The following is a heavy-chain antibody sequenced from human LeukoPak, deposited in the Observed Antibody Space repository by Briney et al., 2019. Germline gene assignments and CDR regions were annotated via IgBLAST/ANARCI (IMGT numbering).Heavy chain of an antibody. CDR2: INHSGST. V-gene: IGHV4-34*01. Sequence: SETLSLTCAVYGGSFSGYYWSWIRQPPGKGLEWIGEINHSGSTNYNPSLKSRVTISVDTSKNQFSLKLSSVTAADTAVYYCARGLIGWLQQEYYFDYWGQGTLVTVSS. CDR3: ARGLIGWLQQEYYFDY. D-gene: IGHD5-12*01. J-gene: IGHJ4*02. CDR1: GGSFSGYY.